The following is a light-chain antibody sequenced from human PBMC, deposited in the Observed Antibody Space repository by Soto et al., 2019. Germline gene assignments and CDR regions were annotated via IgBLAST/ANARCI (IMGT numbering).Light chain of an antibody. V-gene: IGKV3-11*01. J-gene: IGKJ5*01. CDR3: QQRYNWPLT. CDR2: DAS. CDR1: QSVSSN. Sequence: THSPATLSIFTGERAALSCRASQSVSSNLAWYQQKPGQAPRLLIYDASNRATGIPARFSGSGSGTDFALTISSLEPEDFAVYFCQQRYNWPLTFGQGTRLEI.